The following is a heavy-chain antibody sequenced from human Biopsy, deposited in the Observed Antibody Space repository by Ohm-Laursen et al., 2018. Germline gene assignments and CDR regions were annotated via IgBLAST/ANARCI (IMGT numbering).Heavy chain of an antibody. D-gene: IGHD1-7*01. CDR1: GGSLSNYY. CDR3: ARDYGLELGGLEAFDI. Sequence: TLSLTCTVSGGSLSNYYWGWIRQPAGKGLEWIGRIYTSGSSNKNPSLMSRVTMSVDTSKKQFSLKVYSVTAADTAVYYCARDYGLELGGLEAFDIWGQGTMVTVSS. V-gene: IGHV4-4*07. J-gene: IGHJ3*02. CDR2: IYTSGSS.